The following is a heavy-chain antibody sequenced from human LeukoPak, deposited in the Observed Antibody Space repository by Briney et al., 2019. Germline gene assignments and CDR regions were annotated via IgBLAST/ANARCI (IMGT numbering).Heavy chain of an antibody. V-gene: IGHV3-33*01. CDR1: GFTFSSYG. D-gene: IGHD1-26*01. J-gene: IGHJ5*02. Sequence: PGGSLRLSCAASGFTFSSYGMHWVRQAPGKGLEWVAVIWYDGSNKYYADSVKGRFTISRDNSKNTLYLQMNSLRAEDTAVYYCARDGSGSYSLNWFDPWGQGTLVTVSS. CDR3: ARDGSGSYSLNWFDP. CDR2: IWYDGSNK.